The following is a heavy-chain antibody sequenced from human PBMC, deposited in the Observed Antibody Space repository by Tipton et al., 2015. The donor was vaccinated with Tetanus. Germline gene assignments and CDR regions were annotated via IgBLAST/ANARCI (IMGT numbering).Heavy chain of an antibody. J-gene: IGHJ4*02. CDR1: GASISSIYS. V-gene: IGHV4-30-2*01. D-gene: IGHD3-3*01. Sequence: TLSLTCAVSGASISSIYSWSWIRQPPGKGLEWIGYVFRSGSADYNPSLKSRVNISLDRSENQFSLKLTSVTAADTAVYYCARANYDFPKKGPFDSWGQGSLVIVSS. CDR2: VFRSGSA. CDR3: ARANYDFPKKGPFDS.